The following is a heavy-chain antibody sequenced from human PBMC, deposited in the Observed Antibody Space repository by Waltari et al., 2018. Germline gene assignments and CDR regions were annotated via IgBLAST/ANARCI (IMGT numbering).Heavy chain of an antibody. CDR1: GGTFSSYA. D-gene: IGHD3-10*01. V-gene: IGHV1-69*01. Sequence: QVQLVQSGAEVKKPGSSVKVSCKASGGTFSSYAISWVRQAPGQGLEWMGGIIPIFGKANDAQEFQGGVTITADESTSTADMELSSLRSEDTAVYYCAREYYGSGSYFVLGYYFDYWGQGTLVTVSS. J-gene: IGHJ4*02. CDR2: IIPIFGKA. CDR3: AREYYGSGSYFVLGYYFDY.